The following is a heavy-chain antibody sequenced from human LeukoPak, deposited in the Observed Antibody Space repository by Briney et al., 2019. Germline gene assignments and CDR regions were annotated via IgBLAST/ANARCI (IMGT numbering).Heavy chain of an antibody. D-gene: IGHD2-15*01. V-gene: IGHV4-4*02. CDR2: IYHSGST. J-gene: IGHJ5*02. CDR1: GGSISSSNW. CDR3: ARDSSTYCSGGSCYPTDWFDP. Sequence: PSETLSLTCAVSGGSISSSNWWSWVRQPPGKGLEWIGEIYHSGSTNYNPSLKSRVTISVDKSKNQFSLKLSSVTAADTAVYYCARDSSTYCSGGSCYPTDWFDPWGQGTLVTVSS.